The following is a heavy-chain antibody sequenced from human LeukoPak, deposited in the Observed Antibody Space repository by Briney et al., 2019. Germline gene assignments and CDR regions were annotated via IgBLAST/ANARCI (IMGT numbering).Heavy chain of an antibody. CDR2: INPNSGGT. Sequence: ASVKVSCKASGHTFTGYYMHWVRQAPGQGLEWMGWINPNSGGTNYAQKFQGRVTMTRDTSISTAYMELSRLRSDDTAVYYCAKRITMVRGKNWFDPWGQGTLVTVSS. CDR3: AKRITMVRGKNWFDP. J-gene: IGHJ5*02. CDR1: GHTFTGYY. D-gene: IGHD3-10*01. V-gene: IGHV1-2*02.